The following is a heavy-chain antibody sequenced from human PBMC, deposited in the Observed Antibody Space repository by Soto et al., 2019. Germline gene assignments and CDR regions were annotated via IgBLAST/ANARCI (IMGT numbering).Heavy chain of an antibody. J-gene: IGHJ5*02. CDR2: IFSNDER. Sequence: QVTLKESGRVLVKPTETLTLTCTVSGFSLSNAGMGVSWIRQPPGKALEWLAHIFSNDERRFSTSLKNRLSISKDTSNSQVVLIMTNMDPVDTATYYCAQTEDGGRSRTPAGWFDAWGQGTLVTVSS. CDR3: AQTEDGGRSRTPAGWFDA. CDR1: GFSLSNAGMG. V-gene: IGHV2-26*01. D-gene: IGHD2-15*01.